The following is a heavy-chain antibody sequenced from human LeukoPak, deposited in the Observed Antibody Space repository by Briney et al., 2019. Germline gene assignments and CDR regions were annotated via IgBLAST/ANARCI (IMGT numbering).Heavy chain of an antibody. V-gene: IGHV3-23*01. CDR3: AKDAMVRGVHIYYFDY. J-gene: IGHJ4*02. CDR2: VSSSGGTR. Sequence: GGSLRLSCAASGFSFNTYAMSWVRQAPGKGLEWVATVSSSGGTRYYADSVKGRFTISRDNSKEMLYLQMNSLRAEDTAVYYCAKDAMVRGVHIYYFDYWGQGTLVTVSS. D-gene: IGHD3-10*01. CDR1: GFSFNTYA.